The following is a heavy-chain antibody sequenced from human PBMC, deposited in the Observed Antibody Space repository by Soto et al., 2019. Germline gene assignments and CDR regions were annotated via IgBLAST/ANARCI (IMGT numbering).Heavy chain of an antibody. CDR1: GFTFGGYA. J-gene: IGHJ4*02. V-gene: IGHV3-23*01. CDR3: AKRGGYAISFYDS. CDR2: LSGDGSRA. D-gene: IGHD3-16*01. Sequence: SLRLSCAGTGFTFGGYAMSWVRQAPGKGLEWVSTLSGDGSRAYYADSVRGRFTVSRDNSKSTLYLRMNSLRADDTAIYYCAKRGGYAISFYDSWGQGTLVTVSS.